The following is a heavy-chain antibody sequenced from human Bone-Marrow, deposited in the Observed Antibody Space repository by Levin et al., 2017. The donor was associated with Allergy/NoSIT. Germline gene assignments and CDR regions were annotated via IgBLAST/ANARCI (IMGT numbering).Heavy chain of an antibody. CDR2: IYPDDSDT. CDR1: GYSFANHW. CDR3: ARRALYGDYTYGWFDP. J-gene: IGHJ5*02. Sequence: LGESLKISCKASGYSFANHWIAWVRQMPGKGLEWMAIIYPDDSDTKYNPSFQGQITVSADKSSSTAYLQWSSLKASDTAIYYCARRALYGDYTYGWFDPWGQGTLVIVSS. V-gene: IGHV5-51*01. D-gene: IGHD4-17*01.